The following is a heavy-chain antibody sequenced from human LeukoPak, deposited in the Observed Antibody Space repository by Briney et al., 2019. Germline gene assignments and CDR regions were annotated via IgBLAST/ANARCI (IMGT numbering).Heavy chain of an antibody. V-gene: IGHV1-2*02. CDR1: GYTFTGYY. J-gene: IGHJ6*03. CDR3: ARDYSSSWYGIGDYMDV. Sequence: ASVKVSCKASGYTFTGYYMHWVRQAPGQGLEWMGWINPNSGGTNYAQKFQGRVTMTRDTSISTAYMELSRPRSDDTAVYYCARDYSSSWYGIGDYMDVWGKGTTVTVSS. CDR2: INPNSGGT. D-gene: IGHD6-13*01.